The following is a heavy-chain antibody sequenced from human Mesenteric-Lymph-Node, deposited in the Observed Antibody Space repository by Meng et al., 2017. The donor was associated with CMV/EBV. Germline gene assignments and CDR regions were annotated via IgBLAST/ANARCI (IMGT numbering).Heavy chain of an antibody. Sequence: GGSLRLSCVASGLTFSSSPMSWVRQAPGKGLEWLSTITGSSLYIHNADSIEGRFTISRDNAKNSLYLQMNNLRAEDTAVYYCVRTHCIMTSLPYGTGNYCHFDYWGQGTLVTVSS. CDR2: ITGSSLYI. D-gene: IGHD3-10*01. CDR1: GLTFSSSP. CDR3: VRTHCIMTSLPYGTGNYCHFDY. V-gene: IGHV3-21*06. J-gene: IGHJ4*02.